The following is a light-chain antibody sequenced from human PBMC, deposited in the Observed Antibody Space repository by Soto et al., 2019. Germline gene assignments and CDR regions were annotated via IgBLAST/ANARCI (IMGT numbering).Light chain of an antibody. CDR1: QSVRSH. V-gene: IGKV3-11*01. CDR2: EAS. CDR3: LQTSDWPLT. J-gene: IGKJ5*01. Sequence: ATLSLSPGARATRSCRASQSVRSHLVWYQQKPGKVPTLLIYEASNRASGIPARFSGSGSGTDFTLTISSLEPEDFAVYSCLQTSDWPLTFGQGTRVDIK.